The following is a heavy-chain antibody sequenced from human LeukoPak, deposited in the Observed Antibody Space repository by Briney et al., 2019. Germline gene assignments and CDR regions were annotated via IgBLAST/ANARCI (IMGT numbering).Heavy chain of an antibody. V-gene: IGHV3-15*01. Sequence: GGSLRLSCAASGFTFTNAYMSWVRQAPGKGLEWVGRIKRKSDGGTTDYAAPVKGRFTISRDDSKDTLYLQMNSLKTEDTAVYYCTTEYPHFDYWGQGTLVTVSS. CDR2: IKRKSDGGTT. CDR1: GFTFTNAY. J-gene: IGHJ4*02. D-gene: IGHD2-2*01. CDR3: TTEYPHFDY.